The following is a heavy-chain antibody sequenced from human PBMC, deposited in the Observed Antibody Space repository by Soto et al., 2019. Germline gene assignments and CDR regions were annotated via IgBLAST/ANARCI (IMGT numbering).Heavy chain of an antibody. CDR3: ARHKNYYGSCGPVNYYKDV. Sequence: SETLSLTCTVSGGSISSSSYYWGWIRQPPGKGLEWIGSIYYSGSTYYNPSLKSRVTISVDTSKNQFSLKLSSVTAADTAVYYCARHKNYYGSCGPVNYYKDVWGKGTTVTVSS. J-gene: IGHJ6*03. CDR1: GGSISSSSYY. D-gene: IGHD3-10*01. CDR2: IYYSGST. V-gene: IGHV4-39*01.